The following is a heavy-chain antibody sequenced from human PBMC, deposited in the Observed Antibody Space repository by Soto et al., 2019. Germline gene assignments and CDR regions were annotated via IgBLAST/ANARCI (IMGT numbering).Heavy chain of an antibody. Sequence: QLQLQESGPGLVKPSETLSLTCTVSGGSISSSSSSWGWLRQPPGKGLEWLGIISYSGSTYYSPSLKSRVTISVDASKNLFSLKLSSVTAADTAVYYCARTYVTDVVVVPASKDYMDVWGKGTTVTVSS. CDR3: ARTYVTDVVVVPASKDYMDV. V-gene: IGHV4-39*01. CDR2: ISYSGST. J-gene: IGHJ6*03. D-gene: IGHD2-2*01. CDR1: GGSISSSSSS.